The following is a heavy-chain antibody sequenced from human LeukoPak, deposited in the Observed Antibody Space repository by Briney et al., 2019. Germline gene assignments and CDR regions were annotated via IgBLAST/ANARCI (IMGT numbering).Heavy chain of an antibody. D-gene: IGHD3-10*01. CDR1: GFTLRSYG. V-gene: IGHV3-21*05. CDR3: SRDFYGSGSSIIDY. CDR2: ISSSSSYT. Sequence: GRSLRLSCAASGFTLRSYGMHWVRQAPGKGLEWVSYISSSSSYTNYADSVKGRFTISRDNAKNSLYLQMNSLRAEDTAVYYCSRDFYGSGSSIIDYWGQGTLVTVSS. J-gene: IGHJ4*02.